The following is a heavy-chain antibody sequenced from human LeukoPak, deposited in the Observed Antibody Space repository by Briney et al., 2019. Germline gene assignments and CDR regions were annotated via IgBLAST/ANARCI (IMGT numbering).Heavy chain of an antibody. J-gene: IGHJ4*02. CDR3: ARDLRL. V-gene: IGHV3-21*01. CDR2: ITSSSNYI. CDR1: GFTFSSFS. Sequence: GGSLRLSCAASGFTFSSFSMNWVRQAPGRGLEWVSSITSSSNYIYYANSVRGRFTISRDNAKNSLYLQMNSLRAEDTAVYYCARDLRLWGQGTLVTVSS.